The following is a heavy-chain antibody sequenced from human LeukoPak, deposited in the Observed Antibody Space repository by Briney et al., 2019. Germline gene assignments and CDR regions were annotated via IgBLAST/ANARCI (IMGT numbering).Heavy chain of an antibody. J-gene: IGHJ4*02. Sequence: GGSLTLSCAASGFTVSNNYMYWVRQASGKGLEWLSVIYTVGRLYYADSVKGRINISRDNSKNTVYLQMNSLRVEDTAVYYCTKAPPGRLPFDYWGQGTLVTVSS. CDR1: GFTVSNNY. CDR3: TKAPPGRLPFDY. V-gene: IGHV3-53*01. CDR2: IYTVGRL.